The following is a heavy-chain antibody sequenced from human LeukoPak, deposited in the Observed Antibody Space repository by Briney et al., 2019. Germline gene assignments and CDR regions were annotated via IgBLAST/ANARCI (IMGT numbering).Heavy chain of an antibody. CDR2: IYTSGST. J-gene: IGHJ6*03. CDR3: ARDRGGRLDYYYMDV. CDR1: GGSFSGYY. D-gene: IGHD3-16*01. V-gene: IGHV4-4*07. Sequence: PSETLSLTCAVYGGSFSGYYWSWVRQPAGKGLEWIGHIYTSGSTNYNPSLKSRVTISVDTSKNQFSLKLTSVTAADTAVYYCARDRGGRLDYYYMDVWAKGPRSPSP.